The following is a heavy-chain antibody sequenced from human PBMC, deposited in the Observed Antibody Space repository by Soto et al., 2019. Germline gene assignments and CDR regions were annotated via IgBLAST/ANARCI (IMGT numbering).Heavy chain of an antibody. CDR3: AREPYDYVWGSYPTDY. Sequence: ASVKVSCKASGYTFTSYGISWVRQAPGQGLEWMGWISAYNGNTNYAQKLQGRVTMTTDTSTSTAYMELRSLRSDDTAVYYCAREPYDYVWGSYPTDYWGQGTRVTVSS. D-gene: IGHD3-16*01. J-gene: IGHJ4*02. CDR1: GYTFTSYG. V-gene: IGHV1-18*01. CDR2: ISAYNGNT.